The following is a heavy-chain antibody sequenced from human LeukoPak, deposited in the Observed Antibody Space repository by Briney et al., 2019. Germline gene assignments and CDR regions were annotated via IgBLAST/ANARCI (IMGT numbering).Heavy chain of an antibody. V-gene: IGHV3-30*03. D-gene: IGHD5-12*01. J-gene: IGHJ4*02. CDR1: GYTFSSYG. CDR2: ISYDGSNK. Sequence: GRSLRLSCAASGYTFSSYGMHWVRQAPGKGLEWVAVISYDGSNKYYADSVKGRFTISRDNSKNTLYLQMNSLKTEDAAVYYCTTVTVATLSWGQGTLVTVSS. CDR3: TTVTVATLS.